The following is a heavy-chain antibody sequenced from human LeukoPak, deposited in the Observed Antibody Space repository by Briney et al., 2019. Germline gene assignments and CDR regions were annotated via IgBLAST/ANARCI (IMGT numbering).Heavy chain of an antibody. J-gene: IGHJ4*02. CDR2: ISGSGGST. CDR3: AKGGYYYDSSGYYFDY. Sequence: PGGSLRLSCAASGFTFSSYAMSWVRQAPGKGLEWVSAISGSGGSTYYADSVKGRFTISRDNSKNTLYLQMNSLRAEDTAVYYCAKGGYYYDSSGYYFDYWGQGTLVTVSS. V-gene: IGHV3-23*01. CDR1: GFTFSSYA. D-gene: IGHD3-22*01.